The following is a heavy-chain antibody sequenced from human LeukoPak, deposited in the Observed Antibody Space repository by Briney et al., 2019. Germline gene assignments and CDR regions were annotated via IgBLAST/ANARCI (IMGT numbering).Heavy chain of an antibody. Sequence: PGGSLRLSCAASGFTFSRYWMSWVRQAAGKRPEWVANIKQDGSDKYYVDPVKGRFTISRDNAKNSLDLQMNSLRAEDTAVYYCARDYYASNGLDVWGQGTTVTVSS. V-gene: IGHV3-7*04. CDR3: ARDYYASNGLDV. CDR1: GFTFSRYW. D-gene: IGHD3-10*01. CDR2: IKQDGSDK. J-gene: IGHJ6*02.